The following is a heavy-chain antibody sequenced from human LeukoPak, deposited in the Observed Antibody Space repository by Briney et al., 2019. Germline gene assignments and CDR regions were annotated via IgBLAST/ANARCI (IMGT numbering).Heavy chain of an antibody. CDR3: AREIGY. D-gene: IGHD3-22*01. J-gene: IGHJ4*02. Sequence: GGSLRLSYAASGFTFSSYSMNWVRQAPGKGLEWVANIKQDGSEKYYVDSVKGRFTISRDNAKNSLYLQMNSLRAEDTAVYYCAREIGYWGQGTLVTVSS. V-gene: IGHV3-7*01. CDR1: GFTFSSYS. CDR2: IKQDGSEK.